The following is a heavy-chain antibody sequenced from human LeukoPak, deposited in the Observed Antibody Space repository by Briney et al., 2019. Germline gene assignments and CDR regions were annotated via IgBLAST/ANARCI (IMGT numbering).Heavy chain of an antibody. CDR3: ARDRGYFTMTINYFDY. CDR1: GFTFSSYS. V-gene: IGHV3-21*01. CDR2: ISSSSSYI. D-gene: IGHD3-22*01. J-gene: IGHJ4*02. Sequence: GGSLRLSRAASGFTFSSYSMNWVRQAPGKGLEWVSSISSSSSYIYYADSVKGRFTISRDNAKNSLYLQMNSLRAEDTAVYYCARDRGYFTMTINYFDYWGQGTLVTVSS.